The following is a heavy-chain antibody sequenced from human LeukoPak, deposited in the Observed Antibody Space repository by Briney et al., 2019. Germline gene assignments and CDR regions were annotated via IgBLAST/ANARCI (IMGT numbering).Heavy chain of an antibody. V-gene: IGHV1-24*01. CDR1: GYTLTELS. CDR3: ATDPGYSGYDPPPFDY. J-gene: IGHJ4*02. Sequence: ASVKVSCKVSGYTLTELSMHWVRQAPGKGLEWMGGFDPEDGETIYAQKFQGRVTMTEDTSTDTAYMELSSLRSGDTAVYYCATDPGYSGYDPPPFDYWGQGTLVTVSS. D-gene: IGHD5-12*01. CDR2: FDPEDGET.